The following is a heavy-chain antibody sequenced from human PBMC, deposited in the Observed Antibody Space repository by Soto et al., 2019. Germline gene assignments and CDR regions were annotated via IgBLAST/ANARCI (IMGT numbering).Heavy chain of an antibody. Sequence: SVKVSCKASGGTFSSYTISWVRQAPGQGLEWMGRIIPILGIANYAQKFQGRVTITADKSTSTAYMELSSLRSEDTAVYYCARERAYSSSCLDYWGQGTLVTVSS. CDR3: ARERAYSSSCLDY. J-gene: IGHJ4*02. CDR2: IIPILGIA. V-gene: IGHV1-69*04. CDR1: GGTFSSYT. D-gene: IGHD6-13*01.